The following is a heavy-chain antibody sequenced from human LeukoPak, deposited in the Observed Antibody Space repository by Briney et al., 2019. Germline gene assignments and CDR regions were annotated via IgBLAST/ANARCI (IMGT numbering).Heavy chain of an antibody. Sequence: GGSLRLSCAASGLTLSTYWMPWVRQAPGKGLVWVSRLSSDGSSTTYADSVRGRFTISRDNAKNMLYLQMNGLRAEDTAVYYCVRDYRHEGNWFGPWGQGTLVTVSS. CDR3: VRDYRHEGNWFGP. CDR2: LSSDGSST. V-gene: IGHV3-74*01. D-gene: IGHD3-16*02. CDR1: GLTLSTYW. J-gene: IGHJ5*02.